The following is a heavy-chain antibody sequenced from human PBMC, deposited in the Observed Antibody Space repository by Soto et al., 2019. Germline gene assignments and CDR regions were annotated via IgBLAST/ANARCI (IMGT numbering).Heavy chain of an antibody. CDR1: GFTFSSYG. Sequence: PGGSLRLSCAASGFTFSSYGMHWVRQAPGKGLEWVAVIWYDGSNKYYADSVKGRFTISRDNSKNTLYLQMNSLRAEDTAVYYCARVSKYCTNGVCYTNFDYWGQATLVTVS. J-gene: IGHJ4*02. CDR2: IWYDGSNK. D-gene: IGHD2-8*01. CDR3: ARVSKYCTNGVCYTNFDY. V-gene: IGHV3-33*01.